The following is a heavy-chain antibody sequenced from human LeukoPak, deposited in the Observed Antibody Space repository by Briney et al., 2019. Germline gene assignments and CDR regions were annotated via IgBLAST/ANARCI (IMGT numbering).Heavy chain of an antibody. CDR3: ARAEVPAAIKSGAFDI. J-gene: IGHJ3*02. D-gene: IGHD2-2*01. CDR1: GFTFSSYG. Sequence: GGSLRLSCAASGFTFSSYGMHSVRQAPGKGLEWVAVLWNDGINKYYAASVKGRVTISRDNSKNTLYLQMNSLRAEDTAVYYCARAEVPAAIKSGAFDIWGQGIMVTVSS. V-gene: IGHV3-33*01. CDR2: LWNDGINK.